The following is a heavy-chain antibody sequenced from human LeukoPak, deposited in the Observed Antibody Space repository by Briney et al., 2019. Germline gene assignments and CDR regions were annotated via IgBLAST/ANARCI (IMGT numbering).Heavy chain of an antibody. CDR1: GYTLTELS. V-gene: IGHV1-24*01. Sequence: ASVKVPCKVSGYTLTELSMHWVRQAPGKGLEWMGGFDPEDGETIYAQKFQGRVTMTEDTSTDTAYMELSSLRSEDTAVYYCATENPQYQLLFGFDYWGQGTLVTVSS. CDR2: FDPEDGET. J-gene: IGHJ4*02. D-gene: IGHD2-2*01. CDR3: ATENPQYQLLFGFDY.